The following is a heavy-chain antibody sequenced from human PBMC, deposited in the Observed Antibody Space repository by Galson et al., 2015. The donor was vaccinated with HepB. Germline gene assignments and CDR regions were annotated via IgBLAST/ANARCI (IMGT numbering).Heavy chain of an antibody. D-gene: IGHD2-2*01. V-gene: IGHV1-69*10. CDR2: IIPILGIA. J-gene: IGHJ5*02. Sequence: SVKVSCKASGGTFSSYAISWVRQAPGQGLEWMGGIIPILGIANYAQKFQGRVTITADKSTSTAYMELSSLRSEDTAVYYCARRRYCSSTSCYFDWFDPWGQGTLVTVSS. CDR1: GGTFSSYA. CDR3: ARRRYCSSTSCYFDWFDP.